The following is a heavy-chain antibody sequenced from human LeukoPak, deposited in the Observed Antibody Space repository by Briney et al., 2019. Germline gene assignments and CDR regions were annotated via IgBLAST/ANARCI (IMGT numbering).Heavy chain of an antibody. J-gene: IGHJ3*02. CDR3: ARAISGSYSRAFDI. CDR1: GGSISSYY. V-gene: IGHV4-59*01. Sequence: SETLSLTCTVSGGSISSYYWSWNRQPPGKGLEWIGYIYYSGSTNYNPSLKSRVTISVDTSKNQFSLKLSSVTAADTAVYYCARAISGSYSRAFDIWGQGTMVTVSS. CDR2: IYYSGST. D-gene: IGHD1-26*01.